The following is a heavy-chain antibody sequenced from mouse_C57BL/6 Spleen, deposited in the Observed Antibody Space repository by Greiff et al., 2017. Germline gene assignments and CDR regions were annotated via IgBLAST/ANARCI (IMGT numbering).Heavy chain of an antibody. J-gene: IGHJ4*01. CDR3: ARDGYGGAMDY. Sequence: VKLQESGAELVKPGASVKISCKASGYAFSSYWMNWVKQRPGKGLEWIGQIYPGDGDTNYNGKFKGKATLTADKSSSTAYMQLSSLTSEDSAVYFCARDGYGGAMDYWGQGTSVTVSS. CDR2: IYPGDGDT. V-gene: IGHV1-80*01. CDR1: GYAFSSYW. D-gene: IGHD1-1*02.